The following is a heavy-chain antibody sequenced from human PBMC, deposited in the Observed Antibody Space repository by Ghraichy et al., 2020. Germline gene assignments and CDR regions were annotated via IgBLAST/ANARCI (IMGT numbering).Heavy chain of an antibody. D-gene: IGHD6-19*01. J-gene: IGHJ5*02. CDR3: ARRYNNGWYLDT. Sequence: GESLNISCAASGFTFRDYGMHWVRQAPGKGLEWEAVILYDGSEENYADSVKGRFTISRDNLKNTLYLQMNSLRDDDTAIYYCARRYNNGWYLDTWGQGTLVTVSS. V-gene: IGHV3-33*01. CDR2: ILYDGSEE. CDR1: GFTFRDYG.